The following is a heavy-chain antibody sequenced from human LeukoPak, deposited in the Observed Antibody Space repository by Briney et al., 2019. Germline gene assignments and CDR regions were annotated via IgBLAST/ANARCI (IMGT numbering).Heavy chain of an antibody. V-gene: IGHV4-38-2*01. CDR2: MYHSGST. Sequence: ASETLSLTCGVSGDSINSGHYWGWIRQPPGKGLEWIGSMYHSGSTYYNPSLESRVTISIDTSKNQFSLKLRSVTAADTAVYFCARNVTMVLPGQGAFDIWGQGTMVTVSS. J-gene: IGHJ3*02. CDR3: ARNVTMVLPGQGAFDI. D-gene: IGHD4/OR15-4a*01. CDR1: GDSINSGHY.